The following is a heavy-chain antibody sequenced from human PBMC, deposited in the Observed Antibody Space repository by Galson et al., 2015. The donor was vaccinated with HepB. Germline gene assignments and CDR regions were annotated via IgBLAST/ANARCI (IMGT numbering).Heavy chain of an antibody. J-gene: IGHJ3*02. CDR1: GFTFRTYW. CDR2: IKEDGSGK. Sequence: SLRLSCAASGFTFRTYWMSWVRQAPGKGLEWVADIKEDGSGKYYVDSVKGRFTISRDNAKNSLYLQMNSLRAEDTAMYYCARDVAVAVLGSFDIWGQGTMVTVSS. D-gene: IGHD6-19*01. CDR3: ARDVAVAVLGSFDI. V-gene: IGHV3-7*01.